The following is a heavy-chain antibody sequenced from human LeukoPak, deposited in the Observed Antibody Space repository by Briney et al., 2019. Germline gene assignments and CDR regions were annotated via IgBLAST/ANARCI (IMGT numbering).Heavy chain of an antibody. D-gene: IGHD1-26*01. CDR2: IYYSGST. Sequence: SETLSLTCTVSGGSISSFHWSWIRQPPEKGLEWIGYIYYSGSTNYNPSLKSRVTISIDASKNQFSLKLNSVTAADTAVYYCATLALGARGPEFQHWGQGSRVTVSS. CDR3: ATLALGARGPEFQH. J-gene: IGHJ1*01. V-gene: IGHV4-59*08. CDR1: GGSISSFH.